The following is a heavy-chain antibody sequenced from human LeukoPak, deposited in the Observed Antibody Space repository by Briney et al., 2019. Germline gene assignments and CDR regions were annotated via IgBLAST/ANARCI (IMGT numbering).Heavy chain of an antibody. CDR2: IYYSGST. CDR3: ARHPRDSTSSGEFGY. Sequence: SETPSLTCTVSGGSISSSSYYWGWIRQPPGKGLEWIGSIYYSGSTYYNPSLKSRVTISVDTSKNQFSLKLSSVTAADTAVYYCARHPRDSTSSGEFGYWGQGTLVTVSS. V-gene: IGHV4-39*01. CDR1: GGSISSSSYY. J-gene: IGHJ4*02. D-gene: IGHD3-10*01.